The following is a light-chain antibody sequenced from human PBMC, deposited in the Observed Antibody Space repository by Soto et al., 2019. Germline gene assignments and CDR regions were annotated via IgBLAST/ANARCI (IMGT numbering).Light chain of an antibody. CDR3: SSYTSTSPRWV. Sequence: QSALTQPASVSGSPGQSITISCTGTSSDLGSYNYVTWYQQHPGKAPKFIIYEVFNRPSGISNRFSGSKSGNTASLTISGLQAEDEADYYCSSYTSTSPRWVFGEGTKLTVL. V-gene: IGLV2-14*01. CDR2: EVF. CDR1: SSDLGSYNY. J-gene: IGLJ3*02.